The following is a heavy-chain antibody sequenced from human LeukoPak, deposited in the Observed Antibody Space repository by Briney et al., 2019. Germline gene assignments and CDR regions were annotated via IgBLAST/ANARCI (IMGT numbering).Heavy chain of an antibody. V-gene: IGHV4-30-2*01. Sequence: SETLSLTCTVSGDSIGGDYSWNWIRQPPGNGLEWIGYIYHSGSTYYSPSLESRVTMSLDRSKNQFSLKLSSVTAADTAIYYCARVGHYFYSSGSYLGGFDYWGQGALVTVSS. CDR3: ARVGHYFYSSGSYLGGFDY. CDR2: IYHSGST. D-gene: IGHD3-10*01. J-gene: IGHJ4*02. CDR1: GDSIGGDYS.